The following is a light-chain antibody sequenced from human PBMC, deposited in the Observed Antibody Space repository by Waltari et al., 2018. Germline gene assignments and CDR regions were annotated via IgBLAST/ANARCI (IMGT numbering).Light chain of an antibody. Sequence: EIVLTQSPGTLSLSPGERATLSCRASQSVSSSYLAWYQQKPGQAPRLLLYGASSRATGIPDRFSGSGSGTDFTLTISRLEPEDFAVYYCQQYGSSQWTFGQGTKVGIK. V-gene: IGKV3-20*01. CDR3: QQYGSSQWT. J-gene: IGKJ1*01. CDR2: GAS. CDR1: QSVSSSY.